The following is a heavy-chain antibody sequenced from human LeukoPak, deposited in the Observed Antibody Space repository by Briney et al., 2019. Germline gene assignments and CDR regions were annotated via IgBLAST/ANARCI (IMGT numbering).Heavy chain of an antibody. CDR3: ARELVGATRGYFDY. J-gene: IGHJ4*02. Sequence: PSETLSLTCTVSGGSISSYYWSWIRQPPGKGLEWIGYIYYSGSTNYNPSLKSRVTISVDTSKNQFSLKLSSMTAADTAVYYCARELVGATRGYFDYWGQGTLVTVSS. CDR1: GGSISSYY. V-gene: IGHV4-59*01. CDR2: IYYSGST. D-gene: IGHD1-26*01.